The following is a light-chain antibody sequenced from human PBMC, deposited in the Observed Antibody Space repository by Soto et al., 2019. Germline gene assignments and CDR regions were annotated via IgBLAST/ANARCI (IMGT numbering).Light chain of an antibody. V-gene: IGKV3-15*01. CDR3: QQYNNWPIT. Sequence: EIVMTQSPATLSVSPGERATLSCRASQSVSSNLAWYQQKPGQAPRLLIYGASTRATGIPARFSGSGSGTEFTRTISSLQSEDFAVYYCQQYNNWPITFGQGTRREIK. CDR2: GAS. J-gene: IGKJ5*01. CDR1: QSVSSN.